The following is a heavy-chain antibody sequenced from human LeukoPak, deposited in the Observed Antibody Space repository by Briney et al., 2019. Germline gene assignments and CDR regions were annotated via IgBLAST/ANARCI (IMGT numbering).Heavy chain of an antibody. V-gene: IGHV3-21*04. J-gene: IGHJ4*02. CDR3: NPWELIAFPWQSTGDY. CDR2: ISSSSSYI. Sequence: GGSLRLSCAASGCTFSSYSMNWVRQAPGKGLEWVSSISSSSSYIYYADSVKGRFTISRHNAKNSLYLQMNSMRAEDRAVYYCNPWELIAFPWQSTGDYWGQGTLVTVSS. D-gene: IGHD1-26*01. CDR1: GCTFSSYS.